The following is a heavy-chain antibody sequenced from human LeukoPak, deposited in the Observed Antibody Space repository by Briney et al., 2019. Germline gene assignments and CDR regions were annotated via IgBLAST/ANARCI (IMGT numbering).Heavy chain of an antibody. V-gene: IGHV1-2*02. CDR2: INPNSGGT. CDR1: GYTFADYY. J-gene: IGHJ4*02. CDR3: ARGPHWDPHFDY. D-gene: IGHD7-27*01. Sequence: ASVKVSCKASGYTFADYYMQWVRQAPGQGLEWMGWINPNSGGTNYAQKFQGRVTMTRDTSISTAYMELSSLRSDDTAVYYCARGPHWDPHFDYWGQGTLVTVSS.